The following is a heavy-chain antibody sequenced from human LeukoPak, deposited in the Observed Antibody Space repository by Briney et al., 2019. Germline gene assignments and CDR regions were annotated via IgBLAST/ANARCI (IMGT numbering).Heavy chain of an antibody. CDR1: GITFNKAW. J-gene: IGHJ5*02. CDR3: TTVGAFEMATISP. V-gene: IGHV3-15*01. CDR2: IKSKTDGGTT. Sequence: GGSLRLSCAASGITFNKAWMTWVRQAPGKGLEWVGRIKSKTDGGTTDYAAPVKGRFTISRDDSKNTLYLQMNSLKTEDTAVYYCTTVGAFEMATISPWGQGTLVTVSS. D-gene: IGHD5-24*01.